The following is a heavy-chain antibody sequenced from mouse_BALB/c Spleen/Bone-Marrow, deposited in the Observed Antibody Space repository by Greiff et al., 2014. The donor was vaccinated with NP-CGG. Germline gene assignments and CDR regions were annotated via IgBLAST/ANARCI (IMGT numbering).Heavy chain of an antibody. CDR3: ARSGDSSGYGFAY. CDR1: GYTFTSYD. D-gene: IGHD3-2*01. Sequence: VKVVESGPELVKPGALVKISCKVSGYTFTSYDINWVKQRPGQGLEWIGWIYPGDGSTKYNEKFRGKATLTADKSSSTAYMQPSSLTSENSAVYFCARSGDSSGYGFAYWGQGTLVTVSA. J-gene: IGHJ3*01. CDR2: IYPGDGST. V-gene: IGHV1S56*01.